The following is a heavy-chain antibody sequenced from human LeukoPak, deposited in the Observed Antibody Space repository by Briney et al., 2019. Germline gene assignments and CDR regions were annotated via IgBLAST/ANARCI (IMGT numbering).Heavy chain of an antibody. V-gene: IGHV1-24*01. D-gene: IGHD7-27*01. J-gene: IGHJ6*03. CDR3: ATALGTPGYYYYMDV. Sequence: ASVKVSCKVSGYTLTELSMHWVRQAPGKGLEWMGGFDPEDGETIYAQKFQGRVTMTEDTSTDTAYMELSSVRSEDTAVYYCATALGTPGYYYYMDVWGKGTTVTVSS. CDR2: FDPEDGET. CDR1: GYTLTELS.